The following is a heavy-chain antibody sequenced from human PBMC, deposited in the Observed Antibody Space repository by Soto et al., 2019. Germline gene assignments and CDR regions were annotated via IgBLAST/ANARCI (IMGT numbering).Heavy chain of an antibody. Sequence: ASVKVSCTASGSTFTSYGIRWVRQDTGQGLEWMGWISAYNGNTNYAQKLQGRVTMTTDTSTSTAYMELRSLRSDDTAVYYCARDLAAAAYYYYGMDVWGQGTTVTVAS. CDR2: ISAYNGNT. J-gene: IGHJ6*02. V-gene: IGHV1-18*04. CDR3: ARDLAAAAYYYYGMDV. CDR1: GSTFTSYG. D-gene: IGHD6-13*01.